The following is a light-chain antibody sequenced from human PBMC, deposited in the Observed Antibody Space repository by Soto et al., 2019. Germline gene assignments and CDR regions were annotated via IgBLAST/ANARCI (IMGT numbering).Light chain of an antibody. CDR2: GAS. J-gene: IGKJ4*01. CDR1: QSVSSSY. V-gene: IGKV3-20*01. Sequence: EIVMTQSPSRLSVSLAERATLSCRASQSVSSSYLAWYQQKPGQAPRLLIYGASSRATGIPDRFSGSGSGTDFTLTISRLEPEDFAVYYCQQYGSPLTFGGGTKVDIK. CDR3: QQYGSPLT.